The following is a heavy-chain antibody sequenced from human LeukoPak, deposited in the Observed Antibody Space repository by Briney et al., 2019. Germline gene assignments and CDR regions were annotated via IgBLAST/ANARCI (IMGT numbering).Heavy chain of an antibody. D-gene: IGHD2-2*01. CDR1: GYTFTSYG. Sequence: ASVKVSCKASGYTFTSYGISWVRQAPGQGLEWMGWISAYNGNTNYAQKLQGRVTMTTDTSTSTAYMELRSLRSDDTAVYYCARDRKYCSSTSCYFAFDIWGQGTMVTVSS. V-gene: IGHV1-18*01. CDR2: ISAYNGNT. CDR3: ARDRKYCSSTSCYFAFDI. J-gene: IGHJ3*02.